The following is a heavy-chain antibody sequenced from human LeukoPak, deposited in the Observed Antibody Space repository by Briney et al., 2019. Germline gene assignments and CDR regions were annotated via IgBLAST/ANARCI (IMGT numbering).Heavy chain of an antibody. V-gene: IGHV4-34*01. CDR3: ARRGSNGFGY. D-gene: IGHD6-13*01. J-gene: IGHJ4*02. CDR2: INHSGST. CDR1: GGSFSGYY. Sequence: SETLSLTCAVYGGSFSGYYWSWIRQPPGKGLEWIGEINHSGSTNYNASLKSRVTISVDTSKNQFSLKLSSVTAADAAVYYCARRGSNGFGYWGQGTLVTVSS.